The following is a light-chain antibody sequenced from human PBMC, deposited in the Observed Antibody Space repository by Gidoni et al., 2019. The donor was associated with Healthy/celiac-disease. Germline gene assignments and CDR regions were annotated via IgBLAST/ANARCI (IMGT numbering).Light chain of an antibody. CDR2: LNSDGSH. V-gene: IGLV4-69*01. Sequence: QLVLTQSPSASASLGASVKLTCTLSSGHSSYAIAWHQQQPEKGPRYLMKLNSDGSHSKGDGILDRFSGSSSGAERYLTISSLQSEDEADYYCQTWGTGIRGVVFGGGTKLTVL. J-gene: IGLJ2*01. CDR1: SGHSSYA. CDR3: QTWGTGIRGVV.